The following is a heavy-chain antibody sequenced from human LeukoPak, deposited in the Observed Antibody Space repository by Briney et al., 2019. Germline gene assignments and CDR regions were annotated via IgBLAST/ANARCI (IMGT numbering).Heavy chain of an antibody. Sequence: GGSLRLSCAASGFTFSSYSMNWVRQAPGKGLEWVSSISSSSSYIYYADSVKGRFTISRDNAKNSLYLQMNSLRAEDTAVYYCAREWGDSTVTAWNDYWGQGTLVTVSS. J-gene: IGHJ4*02. CDR1: GFTFSSYS. CDR2: ISSSSSYI. CDR3: AREWGDSTVTAWNDY. V-gene: IGHV3-21*04. D-gene: IGHD4-17*01.